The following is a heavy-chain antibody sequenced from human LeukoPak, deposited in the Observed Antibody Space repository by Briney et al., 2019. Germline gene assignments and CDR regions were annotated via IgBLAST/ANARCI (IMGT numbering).Heavy chain of an antibody. V-gene: IGHV3-21*01. Sequence: GGSLRLSCAASGFTFSSYSMNWVRQAPGKGLEWVSSISSSSYIYYADSVKGRFTISRDNAKNSLYLQMNSLRAGDTAVYYCARVFGGSYSDYWGQGTLVTVSS. CDR1: GFTFSSYS. J-gene: IGHJ4*02. CDR2: ISSSSYI. CDR3: ARVFGGSYSDY. D-gene: IGHD1-26*01.